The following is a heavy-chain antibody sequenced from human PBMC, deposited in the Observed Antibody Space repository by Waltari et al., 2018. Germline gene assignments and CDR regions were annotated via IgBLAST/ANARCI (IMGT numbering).Heavy chain of an antibody. CDR1: GFTFSSYS. CDR2: ISSSSSYI. Sequence: EVQLVESGGGLVKPGGSLRLSCAASGFTFSSYSMNWVRQAPGKGLEWVSSISSSSSYIYYADSVKGRFTISRDNAKNSLYLQMNSLRAEDTAVYYCARVNLLKGEYSGWCDYWGQGTLVTVSS. V-gene: IGHV3-21*01. D-gene: IGHD6-19*01. J-gene: IGHJ4*02. CDR3: ARVNLLKGEYSGWCDY.